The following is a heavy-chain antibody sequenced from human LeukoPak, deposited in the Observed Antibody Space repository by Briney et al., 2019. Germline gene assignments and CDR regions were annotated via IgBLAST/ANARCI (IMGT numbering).Heavy chain of an antibody. CDR2: INPNSGGT. D-gene: IGHD5-18*01. Sequence: ASVKVSCKASGYTFTGYYMHWVRQAPGQGLEWMGWINPNSGGTNYAQKFQGRVTMTRDTSISTAYMELSRLRSDDTAVYYCARDGYSYGYRGNYYYYYMDVWGKGTTVTISS. CDR1: GYTFTGYY. CDR3: ARDGYSYGYRGNYYYYYMDV. J-gene: IGHJ6*03. V-gene: IGHV1-2*02.